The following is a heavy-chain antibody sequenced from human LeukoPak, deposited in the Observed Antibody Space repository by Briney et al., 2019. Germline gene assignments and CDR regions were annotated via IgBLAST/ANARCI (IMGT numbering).Heavy chain of an antibody. J-gene: IGHJ3*02. Sequence: SETLSLTCTVSGGSISSSSYYWSWIQQPPGKGLEGIGYIYYSGSTNYNPSLKSRVTISVDTSKNQFPLTLSSVPAAATAVYYCARVVGGSYYFAFDIWGQGTMVTVSS. D-gene: IGHD1-26*01. V-gene: IGHV4-61*01. CDR2: IYYSGST. CDR3: ARVVGGSYYFAFDI. CDR1: GGSISSSSYY.